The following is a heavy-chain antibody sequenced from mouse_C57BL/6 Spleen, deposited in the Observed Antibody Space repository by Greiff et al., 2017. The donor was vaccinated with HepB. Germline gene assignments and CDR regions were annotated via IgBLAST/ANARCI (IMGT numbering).Heavy chain of an antibody. Sequence: ESGPGLVKPSQSLSLTCSVTGYSITSGYYWNWIRQFPGNKLEWMGYISYDGSNNYNPSLKNRISITRDTSKNQFFLKLNSVTTEDTATYYCARVRSNYAMDYWGQGTSVTVSS. CDR2: ISYDGSN. CDR3: ARVRSNYAMDY. V-gene: IGHV3-6*01. J-gene: IGHJ4*01. D-gene: IGHD5-1*01. CDR1: GYSITSGYY.